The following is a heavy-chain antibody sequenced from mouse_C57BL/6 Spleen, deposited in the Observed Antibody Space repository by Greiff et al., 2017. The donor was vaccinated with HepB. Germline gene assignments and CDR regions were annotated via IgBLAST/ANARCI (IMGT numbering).Heavy chain of an antibody. J-gene: IGHJ3*01. V-gene: IGHV1-82*01. D-gene: IGHD2-4*01. Sequence: QVQLKESGPELVKPGASVKISCKASGYAFSSSWMNWVKQRPGKGLEWIGRIYPGDGDTNYNGKFKGKATLTADKSSSTAYMQLSSLTSEDSAVYFCARDDYWFAYWGQGTLVTVSA. CDR3: ARDDYWFAY. CDR1: GYAFSSSW. CDR2: IYPGDGDT.